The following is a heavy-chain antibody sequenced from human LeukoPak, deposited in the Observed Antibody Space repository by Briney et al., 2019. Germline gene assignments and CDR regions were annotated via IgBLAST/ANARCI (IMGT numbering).Heavy chain of an antibody. D-gene: IGHD3-16*01. CDR1: GGSISSYY. J-gene: IGHJ4*02. CDR2: IYYSGST. Sequence: SETLSLTCTVSGGSISSYYWSWIRQPPGKGLEWIGYIYYSGSTNYNPSLKSRVTISVDTSKNQFSLKLSSVTAADTAVYYCAGDAVMGAVDYWGQGTLVTVSS. CDR3: AGDAVMGAVDY. V-gene: IGHV4-59*01.